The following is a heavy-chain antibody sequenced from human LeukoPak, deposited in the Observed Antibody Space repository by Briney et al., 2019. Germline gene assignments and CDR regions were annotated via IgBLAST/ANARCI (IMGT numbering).Heavy chain of an antibody. J-gene: IGHJ4*02. D-gene: IGHD3-10*01. V-gene: IGHV4-61*02. CDR3: ARDPHYYGSGSYQDY. CDR1: GGSINSGSYYY. Sequence: PSETLSLTCTVSGGSINSGSYYYWSWIRQPAGKGLEWIGRISTSGNTNYNPSLKSRITISVDTSKNQFSLKLSSVTAADTAVYYCARDPHYYGSGSYQDYWGQGTLVTVSS. CDR2: ISTSGNT.